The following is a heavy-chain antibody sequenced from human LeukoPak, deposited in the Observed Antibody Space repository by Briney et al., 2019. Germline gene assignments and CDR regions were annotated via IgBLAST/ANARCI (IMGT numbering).Heavy chain of an antibody. CDR3: ARLIAAAGTGHYYFDY. D-gene: IGHD6-13*01. Sequence: ASVKVSCKASGYTFTSYGISWVRQAPGQGLEWMGWISAYNGNTNYAQKLQGRVTMTTDTSTSTAYMELRSLRSDDTAVYYCARLIAAAGTGHYYFDYWGQGTLVTVSS. CDR1: GYTFTSYG. CDR2: ISAYNGNT. J-gene: IGHJ4*02. V-gene: IGHV1-18*01.